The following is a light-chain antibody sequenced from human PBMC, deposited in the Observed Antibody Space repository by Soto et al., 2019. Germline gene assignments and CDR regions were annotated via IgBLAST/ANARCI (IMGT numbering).Light chain of an antibody. CDR3: QQYDSSWT. CDR2: DVS. V-gene: IGKV3-20*01. Sequence: EIVLTQSPGTLSLSPGERATLYCRASQSVPSNFLAWYQQRPGQAPTLLIYDVSRRAAGIPDRFSGGGSGTDFTLTISRLEPEDFAVYYWQQYDSSWTFGQGTKVEIK. J-gene: IGKJ1*01. CDR1: QSVPSNF.